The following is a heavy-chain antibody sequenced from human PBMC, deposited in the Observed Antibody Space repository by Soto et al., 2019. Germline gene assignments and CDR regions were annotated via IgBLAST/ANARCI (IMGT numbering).Heavy chain of an antibody. CDR1: GGTFSSYA. CDR3: ARAITMIVVVIAPGAFDL. D-gene: IGHD3-22*01. Sequence: QVQLVQAGAEVKKPGSSVKVSCKASGGTFSSYAISWVRQAPGQGLEWMGGIIPIFGTANYAQKFHGRVTITADXXTXTXXMELSSLRSEDTAVYYCARAITMIVVVIAPGAFDLWGQGTMVTVSS. J-gene: IGHJ3*01. V-gene: IGHV1-69*12. CDR2: IIPIFGTA.